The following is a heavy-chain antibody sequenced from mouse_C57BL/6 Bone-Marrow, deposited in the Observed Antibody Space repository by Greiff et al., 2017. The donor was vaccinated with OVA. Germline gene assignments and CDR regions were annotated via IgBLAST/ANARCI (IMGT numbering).Heavy chain of an antibody. CDR2: IYPGNGDT. CDR1: GYTFTSYN. CDR3: ARGDPYYYGSSYRDYAMDY. D-gene: IGHD1-1*01. J-gene: IGHJ4*01. V-gene: IGHV1-12*01. Sequence: LQESGAELVRPGASVKMSCKASGYTFTSYNMHWVKQTPRQGLEWIGAIYPGNGDTSYNQKFKGKATLTVDKSSSTAYMQLSSLTSEDSAVYFCARGDPYYYGSSYRDYAMDYWGQGTSVTVSS.